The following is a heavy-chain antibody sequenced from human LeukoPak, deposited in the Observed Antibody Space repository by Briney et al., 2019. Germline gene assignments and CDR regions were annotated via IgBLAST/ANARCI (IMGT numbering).Heavy chain of an antibody. Sequence: ASVKVSCKASGYTFTSYDISWVRQATGQGLEWRGWMNPNSGNTGYAQKFQGRVTMTRDTSTSTVYMELSSLRPEDTAVYYCASSIAAAGPFDPWGQGTLVTVSS. CDR2: MNPNSGNT. CDR1: GYTFTSYD. D-gene: IGHD6-13*01. J-gene: IGHJ5*02. CDR3: ASSIAAAGPFDP. V-gene: IGHV1-8*01.